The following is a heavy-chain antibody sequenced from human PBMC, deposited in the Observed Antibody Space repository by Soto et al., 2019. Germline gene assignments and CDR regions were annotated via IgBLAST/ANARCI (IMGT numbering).Heavy chain of an antibody. V-gene: IGHV1-24*01. CDR2: FDPEDGET. CDR3: ATRMLYDILTGYSYAFDI. CDR1: GYTLTKLS. D-gene: IGHD3-9*01. Sequence: ASVKVSCKVSGYTLTKLSMHWVRQAPGKGLEWMGGFDPEDGETIYAQKFQGRVTMTEDTSTDTAYMELSSLRSEDTAVYYCATRMLYDILTGYSYAFDIWGQGTMVTVSS. J-gene: IGHJ3*02.